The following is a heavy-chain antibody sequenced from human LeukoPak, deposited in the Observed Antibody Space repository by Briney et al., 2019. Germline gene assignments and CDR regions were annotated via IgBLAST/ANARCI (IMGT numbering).Heavy chain of an antibody. D-gene: IGHD6-19*01. CDR1: GGSISSSSYY. CDR2: VYYSGNT. J-gene: IGHJ4*01. CDR3: ARHLTTSGCFDY. Sequence: SETLSLTCTVSGGSISSSSYYWGWIRQPPGKGLEWIGTVYYSGNTYYNPSLMSRVTISVDTSKNQFSLRLSSVTAADTAVYYCARHLTTSGCFDYWGQGTLVIVSS. V-gene: IGHV4-39*01.